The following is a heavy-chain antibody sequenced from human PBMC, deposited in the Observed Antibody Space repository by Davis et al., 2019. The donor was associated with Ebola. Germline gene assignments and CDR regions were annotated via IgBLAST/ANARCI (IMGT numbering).Heavy chain of an antibody. CDR2: IYYSGST. J-gene: IGHJ5*02. Sequence: MPSETLSLTCTVSGGSISSSSYYWGWIRQPPGKGLEWIGSIYYSGSTYYNPSLKSRVTISVDTSKNQFSLKLSSVTAADTAVYYCARYRPSFSSSWPNNWFDPWGQGTLVTVSS. CDR3: ARYRPSFSSSWPNNWFDP. CDR1: GGSISSSSYY. D-gene: IGHD6-13*01. V-gene: IGHV4-39*07.